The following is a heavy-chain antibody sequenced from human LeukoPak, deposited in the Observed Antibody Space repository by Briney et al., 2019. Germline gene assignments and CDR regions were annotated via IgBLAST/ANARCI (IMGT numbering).Heavy chain of an antibody. V-gene: IGHV3-7*01. CDR2: IQQDGSVK. CDR1: GFSFSAYW. CDR3: ARDPDSSAFDL. J-gene: IGHJ4*02. Sequence: GGSLRLSCAASGFSFSAYWMSWVRQTPEKGLEFVANIQQDGSVKNYMDSLKGRSTISGDNARESLYLEINSLRADDTAVYYCARDPDSSAFDLWGQGALVTLSS.